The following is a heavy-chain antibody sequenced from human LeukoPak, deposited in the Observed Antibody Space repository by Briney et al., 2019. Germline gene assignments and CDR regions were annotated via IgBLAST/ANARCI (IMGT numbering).Heavy chain of an antibody. CDR1: GGSISSSNW. J-gene: IGHJ4*02. Sequence: SETPSLTCAVSGGSISSSNWWSWVRQPPGQGLEWIGEIYHSGSTNYNPSLKSRVTISVDKSKNQFSLKLSSVTAADTAVYYCARVNTAMVTVHFDYWGQGTLVTVSS. V-gene: IGHV4-4*02. CDR3: ARVNTAMVTVHFDY. CDR2: IYHSGST. D-gene: IGHD5-18*01.